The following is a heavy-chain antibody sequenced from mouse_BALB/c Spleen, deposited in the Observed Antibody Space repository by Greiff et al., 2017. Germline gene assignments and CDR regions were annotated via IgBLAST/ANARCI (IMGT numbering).Heavy chain of an antibody. J-gene: IGHJ2*01. CDR3: ARSRGNYDFDY. Sequence: EVKLMESGGDLVKPGGSLKLSCAASGFTFSIYGMSWVRQTPDKRLEWVATISSGGSYTYYPDSVKGRFTISRDNAKNTLYLQMSSLKSEDTAMYYCARSRGNYDFDYWGQGTTLTVSS. V-gene: IGHV5-6*01. CDR2: ISSGGSYT. D-gene: IGHD2-1*01. CDR1: GFTFSIYG.